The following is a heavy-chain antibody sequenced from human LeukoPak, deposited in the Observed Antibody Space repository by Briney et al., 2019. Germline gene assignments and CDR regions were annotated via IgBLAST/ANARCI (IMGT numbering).Heavy chain of an antibody. Sequence: GGSLRLFCEASGFTFSNYWMSWVRQTPEKGLEWVANIKRDGSEKYYGDSVKGRFTISRDNARKSLYLQMSSLRAEDTAVYYCATVSTTVTNLFDSWGQGTLVTVSS. J-gene: IGHJ4*02. CDR2: IKRDGSEK. CDR1: GFTFSNYW. D-gene: IGHD4-17*01. V-gene: IGHV3-7*03. CDR3: ATVSTTVTNLFDS.